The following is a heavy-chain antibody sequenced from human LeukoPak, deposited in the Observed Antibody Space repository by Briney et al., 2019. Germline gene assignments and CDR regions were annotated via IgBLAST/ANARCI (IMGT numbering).Heavy chain of an antibody. D-gene: IGHD1-1*01. CDR1: GFTFDDYA. CDR2: ISWNSGSI. J-gene: IGHJ3*02. V-gene: IGHV3-9*03. CDR3: AKDEFVASDFTGAFAI. Sequence: PGGSLSLSCAASGFTFDDYAMHWVRQAPGKGLEWVSGISWNSGSIGYADSVKGRFTISRDNAKHSLYLQMNSLRAEDMALYYCAKDEFVASDFTGAFAIWGQGTMVTVPS.